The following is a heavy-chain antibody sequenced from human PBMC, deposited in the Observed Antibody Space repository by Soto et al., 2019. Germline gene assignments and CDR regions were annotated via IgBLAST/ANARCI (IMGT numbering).Heavy chain of an antibody. J-gene: IGHJ4*02. CDR3: ARAGQYYDSSGYAN. CDR2: ISAYNGNT. D-gene: IGHD3-22*01. V-gene: IGHV1-18*01. Sequence: QVKLVQSGTEVKQPGASMKVSCKASGYSFATSGISWVRQAPGQGLEWMGWISAYNGNTNYDPKLQDRVNMTTDTSTSTYYLELRNLRSDDTAVYYCARAGQYYDSSGYANWGQGTLVTVSS. CDR1: GYSFATSG.